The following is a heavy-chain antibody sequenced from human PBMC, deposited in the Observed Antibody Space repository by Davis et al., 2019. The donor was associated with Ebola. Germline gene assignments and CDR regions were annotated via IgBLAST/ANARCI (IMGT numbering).Heavy chain of an antibody. V-gene: IGHV4-59*11. Sequence: PSATLSLTCTVSGGSITSHYCRCVRQLPGKGLEWIGYIYFTGSTNYKPSLKSRVTISVDTSKNQFSLKVNSVTAADTAVYYCVRGGSWFDSWGQGALVTVSS. CDR2: IYFTGST. CDR3: VRGGSWFDS. CDR1: GGSITSHY. J-gene: IGHJ5*01.